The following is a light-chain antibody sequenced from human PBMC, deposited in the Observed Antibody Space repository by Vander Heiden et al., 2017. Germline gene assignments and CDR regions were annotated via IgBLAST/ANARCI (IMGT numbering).Light chain of an antibody. J-gene: IGKJ5*01. CDR1: QIVSSSY. Sequence: ESVLPQSPGTVCLCTGERATLSCRASQIVSSSYLAWYQQKPGQAPRLLIYGASSRATGIPDRFSGSGSGTDFTLTIIRLEPEDFAVYYCRQYGSSSTFGQGTRLEIK. V-gene: IGKV3-20*01. CDR2: GAS. CDR3: RQYGSSST.